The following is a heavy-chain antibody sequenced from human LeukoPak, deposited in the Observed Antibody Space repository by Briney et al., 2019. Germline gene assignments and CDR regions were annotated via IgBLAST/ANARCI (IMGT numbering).Heavy chain of an antibody. Sequence: SETLSLTCAVSGYSISSGYYWGCIRQPPGKGLEWIGSIYHSGSTHYNPSLKSRVTISGDTSKNQFSLRLSSVTAADTAVYYCVSTLRFLPYRRFDYWGQGTLVTVPS. CDR3: VSTLRFLPYRRFDY. V-gene: IGHV4-38-2*01. CDR1: GYSISSGYY. CDR2: IYHSGST. J-gene: IGHJ4*02. D-gene: IGHD3-3*01.